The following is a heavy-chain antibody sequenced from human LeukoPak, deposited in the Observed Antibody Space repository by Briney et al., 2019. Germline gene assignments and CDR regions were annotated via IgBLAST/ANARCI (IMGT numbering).Heavy chain of an antibody. D-gene: IGHD6-19*01. J-gene: IGHJ4*02. V-gene: IGHV4-38-2*02. Sequence: SETLSLTCTVSGYSISSGYYWGWIRQPPGKGLEWTGSIDHSGSTYYNPSLKSRITISVDTSKNQFSLKLSSVTAADTAVYYCARDSALAQAVMDYWDQGTLVTVSS. CDR2: IDHSGST. CDR1: GYSISSGYY. CDR3: ARDSALAQAVMDY.